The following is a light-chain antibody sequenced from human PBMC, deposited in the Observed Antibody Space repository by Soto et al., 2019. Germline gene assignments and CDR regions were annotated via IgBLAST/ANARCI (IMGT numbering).Light chain of an antibody. V-gene: IGKV4-1*01. CDR3: QQYYTTPLT. Sequence: DIVMTQSPDSLAVSLGERATINCRSSQSILYSSNNKNHLAWYQQRPGQPPKLLINWASTRESGVPDRFSGSGSGTDFTLTISSLQAEDVAFYYCQQYYTTPLTFGQGTKVDIK. CDR1: QSILYSSNNKNH. CDR2: WAS. J-gene: IGKJ1*01.